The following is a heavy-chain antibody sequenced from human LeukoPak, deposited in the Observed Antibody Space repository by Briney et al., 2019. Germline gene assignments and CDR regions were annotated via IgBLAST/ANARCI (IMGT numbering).Heavy chain of an antibody. CDR2: INPNSGGT. V-gene: IGHV1-2*02. CDR1: GYTFTGYY. Sequence: GASVKVSCKASGYTFTGYYMHWVRQAPGQGLEWMGWINPNSGGTNYAQKFQGRVTMTRDTSISTAYMELSRLRSDDTAVYYCARIYCSSTSCYKGGLGYWGQGTLVTVSS. CDR3: ARIYCSSTSCYKGGLGY. J-gene: IGHJ4*02. D-gene: IGHD2-2*02.